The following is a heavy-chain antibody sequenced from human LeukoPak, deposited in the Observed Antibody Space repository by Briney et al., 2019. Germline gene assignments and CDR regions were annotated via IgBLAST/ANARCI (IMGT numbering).Heavy chain of an antibody. D-gene: IGHD6-19*01. V-gene: IGHV5-51*01. Sequence: GESLKISCKGSGYSFTSYWIGWVRQMPGKGLEWMGIIYPGDSDTRYSPSFQGQVTISADKSIGTAYLQWSSLKASDTAMYYCARRSRQWLADDAFDIWGQGTMVTVSS. CDR1: GYSFTSYW. CDR2: IYPGDSDT. CDR3: ARRSRQWLADDAFDI. J-gene: IGHJ3*02.